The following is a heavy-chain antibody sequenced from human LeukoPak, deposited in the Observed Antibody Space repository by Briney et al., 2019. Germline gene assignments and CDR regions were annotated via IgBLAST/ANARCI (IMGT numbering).Heavy chain of an antibody. J-gene: IGHJ4*02. CDR2: IKHDGE. V-gene: IGHV3-7*05. CDR1: GFTFSSYG. D-gene: IGHD4-23*01. CDR3: AREGGGTDI. Sequence: PGGSLRLSCAASGFTFSSYGMTWVRQAPGKGLEWVANIKHDGEYYVDPVKGRFTISRDNAKNSLYLQMNSLRVDDTAVYYCAREGGGTDIWGQGTLVTVSS.